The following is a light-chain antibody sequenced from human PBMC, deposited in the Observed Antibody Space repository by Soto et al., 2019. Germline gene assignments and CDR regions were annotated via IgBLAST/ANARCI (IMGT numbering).Light chain of an antibody. J-gene: IGKJ1*01. CDR2: CAY. Sequence: ETVLTQSPVTLSLSPGERATLSCRASQSVNSNSLAWYQQRPGQAPRLQIYCAYSKATVIPDRFSGSGSGPDFSLTSSRLEPEDFAVYYCQQYGSPLRTFGQGTKVEIK. CDR3: QQYGSPLRT. CDR1: QSVNSNS. V-gene: IGKV3-20*01.